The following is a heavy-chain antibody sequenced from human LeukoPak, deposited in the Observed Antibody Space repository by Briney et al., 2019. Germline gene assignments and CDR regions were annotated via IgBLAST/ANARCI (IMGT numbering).Heavy chain of an antibody. CDR3: ARSLRSHYFDY. Sequence: SETLSLTCTVSGGSISSYYWSWIRQPPGKGLEWIGYIYYSGSTNYNPSLKSRVTISVDTSKNQFSRKLSSVTAADTAVYYCARSLRSHYFDYWGQGTLVTVSS. CDR1: GGSISSYY. D-gene: IGHD4-17*01. V-gene: IGHV4-59*01. CDR2: IYYSGST. J-gene: IGHJ4*02.